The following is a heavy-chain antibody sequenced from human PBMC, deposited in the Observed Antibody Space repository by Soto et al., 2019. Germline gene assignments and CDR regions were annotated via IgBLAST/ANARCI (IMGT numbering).Heavy chain of an antibody. CDR3: ARERGSCTSSSCFGSPDY. J-gene: IGHJ4*02. D-gene: IGHD2-2*01. Sequence: GGSLRLSCAASGFTFSTYSMNWVRQAPGKGLEWVSSISSSSYYIYYADSVKGRFTISRDNAKNSLFLQMNSLRAEDTAVYYCARERGSCTSSSCFGSPDYWGQGTLVTVSS. CDR2: ISSSSYYI. CDR1: GFTFSTYS. V-gene: IGHV3-21*01.